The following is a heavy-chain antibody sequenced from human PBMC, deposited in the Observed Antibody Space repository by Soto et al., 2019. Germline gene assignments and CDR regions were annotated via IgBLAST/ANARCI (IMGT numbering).Heavy chain of an antibody. CDR2: IHYSGST. CDR1: GDSISITSYY. J-gene: IGHJ4*02. V-gene: IGHV4-39*01. Sequence: QLQLQESGPGLVKPSETLSLTCTVSGDSISITSYYWGWVRQPPGKGLEWIGSIHYSGSTHYNPSLQSRGTISGDASKKQFSLKLRSVTAADTAVYYCASTKDETLYFDYWGQGTLVTVSS. D-gene: IGHD2-15*01. CDR3: ASTKDETLYFDY.